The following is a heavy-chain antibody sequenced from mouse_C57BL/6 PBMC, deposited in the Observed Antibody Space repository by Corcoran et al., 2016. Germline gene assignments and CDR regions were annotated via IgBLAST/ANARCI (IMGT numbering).Heavy chain of an antibody. V-gene: IGHV1-80*01. CDR2: IYPGDGDT. Sequence: QVQLQQSGAELVKPGASVKISCKASGYAFSSYWMNWVKQRPGKGLEWIGQIYPGDGDTNYNGKFKGKATLTADKSSSTAYMQLSSLTSEDSAVYLCARGILLLRSWFAYWGQGTLVTVSA. CDR1: GYAFSSYW. J-gene: IGHJ3*01. D-gene: IGHD1-1*01. CDR3: ARGILLLRSWFAY.